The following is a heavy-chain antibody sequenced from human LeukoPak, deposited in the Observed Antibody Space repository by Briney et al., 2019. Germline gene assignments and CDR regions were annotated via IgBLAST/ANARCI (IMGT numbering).Heavy chain of an antibody. CDR3: ARVSPHCNSSSCLAYYYYYMDV. J-gene: IGHJ6*03. Sequence: PGGSLRLSCAASGFTFSSYWMHWVRQVPGKGLVWVARNADDNVTTYADSVKGRFTISRDNAKITLYLQMNSLRAEDTAVYYCARVSPHCNSSSCLAYYYYYMDVWGKGTTVTVSS. V-gene: IGHV3-74*01. CDR1: GFTFSSYW. CDR2: NADDNVT. D-gene: IGHD2/OR15-2a*01.